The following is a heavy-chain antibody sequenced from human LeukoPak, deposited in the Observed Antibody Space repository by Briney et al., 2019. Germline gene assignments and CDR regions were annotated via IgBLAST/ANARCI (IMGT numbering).Heavy chain of an antibody. D-gene: IGHD1-1*01. J-gene: IGHJ4*02. CDR3: ARGVYWNRYFDY. Sequence: SVKVSCKASGYTFTGFYMHWVRQAPGQGLEWMGGIIPIFGTANYAQKFQGRVTITTDESTSTAYMELSSLRSEDTAVYYCARGVYWNRYFDYWGQGTLVTVSS. CDR2: IIPIFGTA. CDR1: GYTFTGFY. V-gene: IGHV1-69*05.